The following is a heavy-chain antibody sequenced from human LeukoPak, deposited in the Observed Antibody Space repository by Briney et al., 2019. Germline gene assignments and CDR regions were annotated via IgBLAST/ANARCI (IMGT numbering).Heavy chain of an antibody. D-gene: IGHD1-1*01. CDR3: ARAGTGGRAFDY. J-gene: IGHJ4*02. CDR2: IYTSGNT. CDR1: GGSISSYY. V-gene: IGHV4-4*07. Sequence: SETLSLTCTVSGGSISSYYWSWIRQPAGKGLEWIGRIYTSGNTNYNPSLKSRVTISIDTSKNQFSLRLTSVTVADTAVYYCARAGTGGRAFDYWGQGALVTVSS.